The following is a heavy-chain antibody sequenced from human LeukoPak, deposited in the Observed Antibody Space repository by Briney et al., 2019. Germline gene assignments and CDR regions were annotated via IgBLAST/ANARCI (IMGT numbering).Heavy chain of an antibody. Sequence: KTSETLSLTCTVSGGSISSGSYYWSWIRQPAGKGLEWIGRIYTSGSTNYNPSLKSRVTISVDTSKNQFSLKLSSVTAADTAVYYCARDTRTVPDAFDIWGQGTMVTVSS. J-gene: IGHJ3*02. D-gene: IGHD3-3*01. CDR3: ARDTRTVPDAFDI. CDR1: GGSISSGSYY. V-gene: IGHV4-61*02. CDR2: IYTSGST.